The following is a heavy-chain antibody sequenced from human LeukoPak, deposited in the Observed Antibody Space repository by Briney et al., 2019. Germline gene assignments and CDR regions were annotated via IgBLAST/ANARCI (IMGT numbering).Heavy chain of an antibody. V-gene: IGHV4-39*07. CDR2: IYYSGST. D-gene: IGHD6-19*01. CDR3: ARVRSSGWYQKLPNYFDY. J-gene: IGHJ4*02. CDR1: GGSISSSSYY. Sequence: SETLSLTCTVSGGSISSSSYYWGWTRQPPGKGLEWIGSIYYSGSTYYNPSLKSRVTISVDTSKNQFSLKLSSVTAADTAVYYCARVRSSGWYQKLPNYFDYWGQGTLVTVSS.